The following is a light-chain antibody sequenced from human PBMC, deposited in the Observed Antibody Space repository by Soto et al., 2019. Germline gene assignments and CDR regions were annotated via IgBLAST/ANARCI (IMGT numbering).Light chain of an antibody. V-gene: IGKV1D-13*01. J-gene: IGKJ4*01. CDR1: QGISSA. CDR3: QQLNKYPLT. Sequence: AIQLTQSPSSLSASVGSRVTLTCRSSQGISSALAWYQQKPGKAPKLLIYDASSLESGVPSRFIDSGSGTDITLTISSLQPEDFATYYCQQLNKYPLTFGGGTKGEIK. CDR2: DAS.